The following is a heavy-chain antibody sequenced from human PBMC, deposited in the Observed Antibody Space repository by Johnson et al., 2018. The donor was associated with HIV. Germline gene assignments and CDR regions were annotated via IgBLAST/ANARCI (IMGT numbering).Heavy chain of an antibody. Sequence: VQLLESGGGLIQPGGSLRLSCAASGFSFSSYSMHWVRQAPGKGLEYVSGITSNGGSTFYANSVKGRFTISRDNSKNTLYLQMGSLRPEDMAVYYCARDRYSSSSLDAFDVWGQGTMVTVSS. J-gene: IGHJ3*01. CDR1: GFSFSSYS. V-gene: IGHV3-64*01. CDR3: ARDRYSSSSLDAFDV. D-gene: IGHD6-6*01. CDR2: ITSNGGST.